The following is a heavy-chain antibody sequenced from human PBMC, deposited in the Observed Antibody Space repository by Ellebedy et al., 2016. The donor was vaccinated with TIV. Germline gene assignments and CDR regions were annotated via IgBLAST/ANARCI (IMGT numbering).Heavy chain of an antibody. CDR2: ISSSGST. Sequence: MPSETLSLTCTVSGGSISSYYWSRMRQPAGEGLEWIGRISSSGSTYYNPSLKSRATMSIDTSKNQFSLKLSSVTAADTAVYYCARDTTQVGATEFWGQGTLVTVSS. V-gene: IGHV4-4*07. J-gene: IGHJ4*02. CDR1: GGSISSYY. CDR3: ARDTTQVGATEF. D-gene: IGHD1-26*01.